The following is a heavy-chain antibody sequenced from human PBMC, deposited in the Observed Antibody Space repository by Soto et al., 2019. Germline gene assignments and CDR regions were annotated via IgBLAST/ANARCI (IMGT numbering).Heavy chain of an antibody. V-gene: IGHV4-39*07. D-gene: IGHD6-13*01. CDR3: ARGSSPPHFDY. Sequence: SETLSLTCTVSGGSISSSSYYLGWIRQPPGKGLEWIGSIYYSGSTYYNPSLKSRVTISVDTSKNQFSLKLSSVTAADTAVYYCARGSSPPHFDYWGQGTLVTVSS. CDR1: GGSISSSSYY. J-gene: IGHJ4*02. CDR2: IYYSGST.